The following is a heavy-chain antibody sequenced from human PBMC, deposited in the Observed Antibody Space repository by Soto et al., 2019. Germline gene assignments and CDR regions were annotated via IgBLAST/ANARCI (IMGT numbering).Heavy chain of an antibody. CDR3: TRHFFRYPVDYGMDV. CDR1: GFTFSDFE. V-gene: IGHV3-73*02. Sequence: EVQVVESGGGLVQPGGSLKLSCAASGFTFSDFEMQWVRQASGKGLEWIGRMRRRAASYATAYSASVKGRFTVSRDDSRTTALLQMNSLQTEDTAVYYCTRHFFRYPVDYGMDVWGQGTTVTVSS. CDR2: MRRRAASYAT. J-gene: IGHJ6*02. D-gene: IGHD1-1*01.